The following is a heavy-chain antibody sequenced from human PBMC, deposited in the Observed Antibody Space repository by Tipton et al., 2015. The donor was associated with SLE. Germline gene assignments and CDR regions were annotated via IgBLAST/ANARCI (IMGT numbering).Heavy chain of an antibody. CDR1: GYTFSSDG. V-gene: IGHV1-18*01. CDR2: ITTSNGNA. Sequence: QLVQSGAEMKKPGASVKVSCKASGYTFSSDGINWVRRAPGQGLEWVGWITTSNGNAYPAQKLQDRVIMTTDTSTSTAYMELRGLTSDDTAVYFCARDRGDERYYRGGTYYTAVDAFDIWGQGTMVTVSS. D-gene: IGHD2-15*01. J-gene: IGHJ3*02. CDR3: ARDRGDERYYRGGTYYTAVDAFDI.